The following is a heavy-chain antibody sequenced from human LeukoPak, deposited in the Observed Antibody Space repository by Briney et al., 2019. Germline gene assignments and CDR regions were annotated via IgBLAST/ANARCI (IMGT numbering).Heavy chain of an antibody. CDR3: ARGSVTVTTGIDY. J-gene: IGHJ4*02. CDR1: GFTFSSYE. V-gene: IGHV3-48*03. D-gene: IGHD4-17*01. CDR2: ISSSGSTI. Sequence: GGSLRLSCAASGFTFSSYEMNWVRQAPGEGLEWVSYISSSGSTIYYADSVKGRFTISRDNAKNSLYLQMNSLRAEDTAVYYCARGSVTVTTGIDYWGQGTLVTVSS.